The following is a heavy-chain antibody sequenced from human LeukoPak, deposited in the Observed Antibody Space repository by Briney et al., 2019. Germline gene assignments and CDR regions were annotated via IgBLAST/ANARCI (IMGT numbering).Heavy chain of an antibody. J-gene: IGHJ4*02. Sequence: PTETLSLTCIVSGGSMSTYFWSWIRQPAGKGLEWIGRFYSSGNSDYNPSLKSRVTMSADTSKNQFSMQLTSVTAADTAVYYCARLSGYDWESFYDYWGQGTLVTVSS. CDR2: FYSSGNS. CDR1: GGSMSTYF. CDR3: ARLSGYDWESFYDY. D-gene: IGHD5-12*01. V-gene: IGHV4-4*07.